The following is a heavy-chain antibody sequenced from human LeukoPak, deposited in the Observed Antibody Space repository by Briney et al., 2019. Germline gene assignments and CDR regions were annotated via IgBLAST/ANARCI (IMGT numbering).Heavy chain of an antibody. D-gene: IGHD6-13*01. V-gene: IGHV4-59*01. Sequence: PSETLSLTCTVSGGSISNYYWSWIRQPPGKGLEWIGYIYYSGSTNYNPSLKSRVTISVDTSKNQFSLKLSSVTAADTAVYYCARGYSSSWSQYYYYYMDVWGKGTTVTVSS. CDR2: IYYSGST. CDR1: GGSISNYY. J-gene: IGHJ6*03. CDR3: ARGYSSSWSQYYYYYMDV.